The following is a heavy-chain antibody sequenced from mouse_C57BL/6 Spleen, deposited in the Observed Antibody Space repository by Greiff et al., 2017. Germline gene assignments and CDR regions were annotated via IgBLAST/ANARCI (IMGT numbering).Heavy chain of an antibody. V-gene: IGHV5-17*01. Sequence: EVQVVEPGGGLVKPGGSLKLSCAASGFTFSDYGMHWVRQAPEKGLEWVAYITSGSSTIYYADTVKGIFTISGDNAKNPLFLQMTSLRSADTAMYYCARRWKYDYDEISFAYWGQGTLVTVSA. CDR1: GFTFSDYG. CDR3: ARRWKYDYDEISFAY. CDR2: ITSGSSTI. J-gene: IGHJ3*01. D-gene: IGHD2-4*01.